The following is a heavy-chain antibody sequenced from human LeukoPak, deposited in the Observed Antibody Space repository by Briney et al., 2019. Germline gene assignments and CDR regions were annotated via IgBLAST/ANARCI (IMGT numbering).Heavy chain of an antibody. CDR2: INSDGSST. D-gene: IGHD2-2*02. J-gene: IGHJ4*02. Sequence: GGSLRLSCAASGFTFSSSWMHWVRQAPEKGLVWVSRINSDGSSTSYADSVKGRFTISRDNAKNTLFLQMNSLRAEDTAVYYCARSIPYYFDYWGQGTLVTVSS. CDR3: ARSIPYYFDY. V-gene: IGHV3-74*01. CDR1: GFTFSSSW.